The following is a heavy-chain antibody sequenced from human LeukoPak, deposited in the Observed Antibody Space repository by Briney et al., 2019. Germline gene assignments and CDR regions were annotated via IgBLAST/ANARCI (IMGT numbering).Heavy chain of an antibody. CDR2: IYSGGGT. CDR1: GFTVSSNY. V-gene: IGHV3-66*01. J-gene: IGHJ4*02. D-gene: IGHD2-15*01. CDR3: ARASFWFDYSGYYFDY. Sequence: PGGSLRLSCAASGFTVSSNYMSWVRQAPGQGLQWVSVIYSGGGTYYADSVKGRFTISRDNSKNTVYLQMNSLRAEDTAVYYCARASFWFDYSGYYFDYWGQGTLVTVSS.